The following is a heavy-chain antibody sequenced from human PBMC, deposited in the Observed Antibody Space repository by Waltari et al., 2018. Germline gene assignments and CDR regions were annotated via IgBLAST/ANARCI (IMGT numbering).Heavy chain of an antibody. Sequence: QVRRVQSGAEGKKPGASVKVSCKASGNTFTGSYMHWGGKAPGQGREWRGRINPNSGGTNYAQKFQGRVTMTRDTSISTAYMELSRLRSDDTAVYYCARDWSIAAAGTEYWGQGTLVTVSS. CDR1: GNTFTGSY. D-gene: IGHD6-13*01. CDR2: INPNSGGT. CDR3: ARDWSIAAAGTEY. V-gene: IGHV1-2*06. J-gene: IGHJ4*02.